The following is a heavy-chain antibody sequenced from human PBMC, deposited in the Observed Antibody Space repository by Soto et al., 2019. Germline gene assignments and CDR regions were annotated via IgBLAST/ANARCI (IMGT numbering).Heavy chain of an antibody. J-gene: IGHJ4*02. V-gene: IGHV4-34*01. Sequence: SETLSLTCAVYGGSFSGYYWSWIRQPPGKGLEWIGEINHSGSTNYNPSLKSRVTISVDTSKNQFSLKLSSVTAADTAVYYCASSRGDYYDSSGYQTAFDYWGQGTLVTVSS. CDR2: INHSGST. CDR1: GGSFSGYY. D-gene: IGHD3-22*01. CDR3: ASSRGDYYDSSGYQTAFDY.